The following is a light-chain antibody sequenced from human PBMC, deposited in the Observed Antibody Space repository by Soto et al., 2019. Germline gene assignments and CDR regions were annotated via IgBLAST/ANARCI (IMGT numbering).Light chain of an antibody. CDR1: QGISSY. J-gene: IGKJ5*01. CDR3: QQNNNWPFS. CDR2: DAS. V-gene: IGKV1-8*01. Sequence: AILITQSPSSLSASTGDRVTITCRASQGISSYLAWYQQKPGKAPKLLIYDASSLESGVPSRFSGSGSGTDFTLTISGLQSEDSAVYFCQQNNNWPFSFGQGTRLEI.